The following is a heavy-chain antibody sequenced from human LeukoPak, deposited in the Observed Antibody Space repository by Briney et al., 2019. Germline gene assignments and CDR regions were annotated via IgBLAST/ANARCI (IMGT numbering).Heavy chain of an antibody. CDR2: ISSSSTTI. Sequence: PGGSLRLSCAASGFTFSSYAMSWVRQAPGKGLEWVSYISSSSTTIYYADSVKGRFTISRDNAKNSLYLQMNSLRVEDTAVYYCARDRGPGAFDIWGQGTMVTVSS. CDR1: GFTFSSYA. D-gene: IGHD1-14*01. J-gene: IGHJ3*02. CDR3: ARDRGPGAFDI. V-gene: IGHV3-48*01.